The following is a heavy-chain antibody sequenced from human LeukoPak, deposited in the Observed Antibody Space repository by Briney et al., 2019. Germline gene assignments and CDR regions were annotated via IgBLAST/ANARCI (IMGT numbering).Heavy chain of an antibody. CDR2: ISGDGGRT. CDR1: GFIFDDYA. CDR3: TKDIGERGYSVH. D-gene: IGHD5/OR15-5a*01. V-gene: IGHV3-43*02. Sequence: TGGSLRLSCAASGFIFDDYAMHSVRQAPGKGLEWVSLISGDGGRTYYADSVKGRFTISRDNSKNSLYLQMNGLRTEDTALYYCTKDIGERGYSVHWGQGTLVTVSS. J-gene: IGHJ4*02.